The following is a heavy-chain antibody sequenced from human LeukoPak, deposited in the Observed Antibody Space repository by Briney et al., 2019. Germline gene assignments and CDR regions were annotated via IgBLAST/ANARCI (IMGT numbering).Heavy chain of an antibody. V-gene: IGHV4-59*01. CDR2: IYNSGSTDYT. CDR1: GGSISSYY. D-gene: IGHD4-17*01. J-gene: IGHJ4*02. Sequence: PSETLSLTCTVSGGSISSYYWSWIRQPPGKGLESIGYIYNSGSTDYTDYNPSLKSRVTISVDSSKNQFSLRLSSVTAADAAVYHCTRSGYGDHLDFWGQGTLVTVSS. CDR3: TRSGYGDHLDF.